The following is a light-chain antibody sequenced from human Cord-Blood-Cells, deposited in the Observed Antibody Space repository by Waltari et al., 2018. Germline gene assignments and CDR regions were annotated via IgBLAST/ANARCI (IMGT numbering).Light chain of an antibody. Sequence: HSAPTQPPSASRPPGPTVTISCTGTSSDVGGYNSVSWYQQHPGKAPTPMIYEVSERPSGVPDRFSGSKSGNTASLTVSGLQAEDEADYYCSSYAGSNNLVFGGGTKLTVL. CDR1: SSDVGGYNS. J-gene: IGLJ3*02. CDR3: SSYAGSNNLV. V-gene: IGLV2-8*01. CDR2: EVS.